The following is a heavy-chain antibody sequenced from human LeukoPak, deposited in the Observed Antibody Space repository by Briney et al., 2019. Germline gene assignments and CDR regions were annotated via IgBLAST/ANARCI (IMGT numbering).Heavy chain of an antibody. J-gene: IGHJ4*02. D-gene: IGHD6-19*01. CDR1: GGSISSSSYY. CDR2: IYYSGST. CDR3: ARGLWLVTGEGEFDY. V-gene: IGHV4-39*01. Sequence: PSETLSLTCTVSGGSISSSSYYWGWIRQPPGKGLEWIGSIYYSGSTYYNPSLKSRVTISVDTSKNQFSLKLSSVTAADTAVYYCARGLWLVTGEGEFDYWGQGTLVTVSS.